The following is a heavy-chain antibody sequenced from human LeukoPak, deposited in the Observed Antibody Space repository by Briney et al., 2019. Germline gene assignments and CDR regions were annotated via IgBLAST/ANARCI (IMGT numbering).Heavy chain of an antibody. J-gene: IGHJ4*02. D-gene: IGHD3-10*01. CDR3: ASHGSGSTRVDY. V-gene: IGHV3-33*03. Sequence: PGGSLRLSCAASGFALRRYGMQWVRQAPGKGLEWVAVIWYDGSQKYYGQSVKGRLTISRDNAKNSLYLQMNSLRAEDTAVYYCASHGSGSTRVDYWGQGTLVTVSS. CDR1: GFALRRYG. CDR2: IWYDGSQK.